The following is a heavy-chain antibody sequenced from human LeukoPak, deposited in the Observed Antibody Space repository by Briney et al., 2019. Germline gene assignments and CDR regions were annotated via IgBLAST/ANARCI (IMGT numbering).Heavy chain of an antibody. V-gene: IGHV1-46*01. CDR1: VDTFSIYY. CDR2: INPSGGRT. J-gene: IGHJ4*02. CDR3: VRELAGGYFDY. D-gene: IGHD4-23*01. Sequence: WASVTVSCKASVDTFSIYYIHWVRQAPGQGLEWMGKINPSGGRTVHAQKFQGRVTVTRDTSTSRVYMDLSSLRFEDAAVYYSVRELAGGYFDYWGQGTLVTVSS.